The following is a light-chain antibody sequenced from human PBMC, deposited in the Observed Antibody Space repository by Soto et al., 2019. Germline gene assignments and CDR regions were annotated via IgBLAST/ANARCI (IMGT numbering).Light chain of an antibody. Sequence: DIQMTQSPSTLSASVGDRVTITCRASQSISSWLAWYQQKPGKAPKLLIYDASSLESGVPSRFSGSGSGTKFTLTIISLQPDDFXTYYCQQYNSYPYTFGQGTKLEIK. CDR1: QSISSW. J-gene: IGKJ2*01. V-gene: IGKV1-5*01. CDR2: DAS. CDR3: QQYNSYPYT.